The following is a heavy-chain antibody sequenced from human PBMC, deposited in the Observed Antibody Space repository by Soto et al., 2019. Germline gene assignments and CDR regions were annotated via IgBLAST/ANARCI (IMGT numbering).Heavy chain of an antibody. CDR1: GFTVSNNY. V-gene: IGHV3-53*01. Sequence: GGSLRLSCAASGFTVSNNYMSWVRQAPGKGLEWVSVVYSGGSTYYADSVKGRFTISRDNSKNTVYLQMNSLRAEDTAVYYCARDLVLTGYSDYYYYGMDVWGQGTTVTVSS. J-gene: IGHJ6*02. D-gene: IGHD3-9*01. CDR2: VYSGGST. CDR3: ARDLVLTGYSDYYYYGMDV.